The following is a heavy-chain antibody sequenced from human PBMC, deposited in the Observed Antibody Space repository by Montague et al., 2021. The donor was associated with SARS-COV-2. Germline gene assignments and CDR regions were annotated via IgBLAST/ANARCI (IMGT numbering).Heavy chain of an antibody. D-gene: IGHD3-10*01. CDR2: ISYSGST. CDR1: GGSISSTSYY. V-gene: IGHV4-39*01. CDR3: ARHITGSGNAFDI. Sequence: SETLSLTCTVSGGSISSTSYYWGWIRQHPGKGLEWIGSISYSGSTYYKSSLKSRVTISVDTSKNQFSLRLSSVTAADTAVYYCARHITGSGNAFDIWGQGTMVTVSS. J-gene: IGHJ3*02.